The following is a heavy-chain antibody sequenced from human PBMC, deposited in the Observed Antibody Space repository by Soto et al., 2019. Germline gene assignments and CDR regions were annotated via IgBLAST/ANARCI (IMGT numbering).Heavy chain of an antibody. D-gene: IGHD2-2*01. CDR2: INHSGST. J-gene: IGHJ4*02. Sequence: QVQLQQWGAGLLKPSETLSLTCAVYGGSFSGYYWSWIRQPPGKGLEWIGEINHSGSTNYNPSLRSRVTISVDKSKNQLSQKLSSVDAADTAVYYCARGGYQLLLDARAAAGLFDYWGQGTLVTVSS. CDR3: ARGGYQLLLDARAAAGLFDY. V-gene: IGHV4-34*01. CDR1: GGSFSGYY.